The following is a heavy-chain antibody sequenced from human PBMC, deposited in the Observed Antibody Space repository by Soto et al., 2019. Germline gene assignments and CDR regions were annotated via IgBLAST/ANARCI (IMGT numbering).Heavy chain of an antibody. CDR2: IDPSDSYT. CDR3: ARRLRLNYYYGMDV. V-gene: IGHV5-10-1*01. J-gene: IGHJ6*02. D-gene: IGHD4-17*01. Sequence: GESLKISCKGSGYSFTSYWVSWVRQMPGKGLEWMGRIDPSDSYTNYSPSFQGHVTISADKSISTAYLQWSSLKASDTAMYYCARRLRLNYYYGMDVWGQGTTVTVSS. CDR1: GYSFTSYW.